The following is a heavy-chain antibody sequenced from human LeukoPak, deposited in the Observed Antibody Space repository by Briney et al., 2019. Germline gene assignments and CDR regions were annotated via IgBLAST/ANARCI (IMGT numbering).Heavy chain of an antibody. Sequence: PGGSLRLSCAASGFTFSSYGMHWVRQAPGKGLEWVAVISYDGTNKYSADSVKGRFTISRDNSKNTLYLQMNSLKTEDTAVYYCARPSQYGSGTDYYFDSWGQGTLVTVSS. V-gene: IGHV3-30*03. CDR2: ISYDGTNK. J-gene: IGHJ4*02. CDR3: ARPSQYGSGTDYYFDS. CDR1: GFTFSSYG. D-gene: IGHD3-10*01.